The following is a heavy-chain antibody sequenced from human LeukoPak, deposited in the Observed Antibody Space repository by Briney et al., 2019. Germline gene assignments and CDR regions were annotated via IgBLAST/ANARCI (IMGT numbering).Heavy chain of an antibody. CDR2: IYPGDSDT. CDR3: ARLMTLVRGGLKRLPRSCGMDV. V-gene: IGHV5-51*01. J-gene: IGHJ6*02. CDR1: GYSFNAYY. Sequence: GESLKISCKGSGYSFNAYYIAWVRQMPGKDLEWMGAIYPGDSDTTYSPSLQGQVTISADKSATTAYLQWNSLKASDTAICYCARLMTLVRGGLKRLPRSCGMDVWGQGTTVTVS. D-gene: IGHD3-10*01.